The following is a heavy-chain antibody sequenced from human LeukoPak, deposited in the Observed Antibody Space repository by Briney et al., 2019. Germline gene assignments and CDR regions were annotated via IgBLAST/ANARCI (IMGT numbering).Heavy chain of an antibody. CDR1: GGSVSGGNYY. CDR3: ARTGSTGGY. Sequence: SETLSLTCTGSGGSVSGGNYYCSWIRQSPGKGLEWIGYIHYSGSTVYNPSLKSRVTMSIDTSKNQFSLNLSSVTAADTAVYYCARTGSTGGYWGQGTLVTVSS. CDR2: IHYSGST. V-gene: IGHV4-61*01. D-gene: IGHD1-1*01. J-gene: IGHJ4*02.